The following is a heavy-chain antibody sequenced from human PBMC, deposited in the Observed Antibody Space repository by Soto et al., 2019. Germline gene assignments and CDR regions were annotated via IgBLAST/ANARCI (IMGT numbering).Heavy chain of an antibody. V-gene: IGHV1-2*02. Sequence: ASVNVSCKASGYTFTGYYMHWVRQAPGQGLEWMGWINPNSGGTNYAQKFQGRVTMTRDTSISTAYMELSRLRSDDTAVYYCARGAAARRPSAYYGMDVWGQGTTVTVSS. D-gene: IGHD6-6*01. CDR3: ARGAAARRPSAYYGMDV. J-gene: IGHJ6*02. CDR2: INPNSGGT. CDR1: GYTFTGYY.